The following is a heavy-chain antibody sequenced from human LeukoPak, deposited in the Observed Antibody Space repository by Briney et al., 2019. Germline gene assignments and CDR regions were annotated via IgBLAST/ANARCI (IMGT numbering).Heavy chain of an antibody. CDR2: MNPNSGNT. CDR3: ARGLVAATIRHGMDV. V-gene: IGHV1-8*01. D-gene: IGHD6-19*01. Sequence: GASVKVSCKASGYTFTSYDISWVRQATGQGLEWMGWMNPNSGNTGYAQKFQGRVTMTRNTSISTAYMELSSLRSEDTAVYYCARGLVAATIRHGMDVWGQGTTVTVSS. CDR1: GYTFTSYD. J-gene: IGHJ6*02.